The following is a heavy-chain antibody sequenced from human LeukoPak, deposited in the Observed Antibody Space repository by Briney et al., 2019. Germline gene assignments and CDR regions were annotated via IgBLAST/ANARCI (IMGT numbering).Heavy chain of an antibody. D-gene: IGHD1-14*01. CDR2: IIPILGIA. CDR1: GGTFSSYA. CDR3: ARDTTSYLDP. J-gene: IGHJ5*02. Sequence: ASVKVSCKASGGTFSSYAISWVRQAPGQGLEWMGRIIPILGIANYAQKFQGRVTITADKSTSTAYMELSSLRSEDMAVYYCARDTTSYLDPWGQGTLVTVSS. V-gene: IGHV1-69*04.